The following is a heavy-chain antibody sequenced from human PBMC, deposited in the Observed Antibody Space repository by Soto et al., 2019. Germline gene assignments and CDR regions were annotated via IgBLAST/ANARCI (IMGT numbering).Heavy chain of an antibody. J-gene: IGHJ6*02. CDR3: SRVGCSNSKCYTRGMDV. Sequence: TFSGGSISGYYWSWVRQPAGKGLEWVGRIYSDGTTNYSPSLKSRVTMSLDTSKDQFSLHLNSVTAADTAVYYCSRVGCSNSKCYTRGMDVWGQGTTVTVSS. CDR2: IYSDGTT. V-gene: IGHV4-4*07. D-gene: IGHD2-2*01. CDR1: GGSISGYY.